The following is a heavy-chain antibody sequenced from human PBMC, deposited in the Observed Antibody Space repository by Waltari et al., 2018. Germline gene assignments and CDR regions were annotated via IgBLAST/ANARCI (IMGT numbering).Heavy chain of an antibody. J-gene: IGHJ3*02. CDR1: GGTFSSYA. CDR3: ARPYGDYGDQNAFDI. D-gene: IGHD4-17*01. CDR2: VIPNLGTA. Sequence: QVQLVQSGAEVKKPGSSVKVSCKASGGTFSSYAISWVRQAPGQGLEWMGRVIPNLGTANYAQKVQGRVTITADKSTSTAYMELSSLRSEDTAVYYCARPYGDYGDQNAFDIWGQGTMVTVSS. V-gene: IGHV1-69*08.